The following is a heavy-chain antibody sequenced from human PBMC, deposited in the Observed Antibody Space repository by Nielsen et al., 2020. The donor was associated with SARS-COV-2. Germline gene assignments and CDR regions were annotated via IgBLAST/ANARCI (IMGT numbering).Heavy chain of an antibody. CDR1: GFTFSSYA. D-gene: IGHD3-10*01. J-gene: IGHJ4*02. V-gene: IGHV3-23*01. CDR3: AKEAIWFGELLYFDY. CDR2: ISGSGGST. Sequence: GESLKISCAASGFTFSSYAMSWVRQAPGKGLEWVSAISGSGGSTYYADSVKGRFTISRDNSKNTLYLQMNSLRAEDTAVYYCAKEAIWFGELLYFDYWGQGTLVTVSS.